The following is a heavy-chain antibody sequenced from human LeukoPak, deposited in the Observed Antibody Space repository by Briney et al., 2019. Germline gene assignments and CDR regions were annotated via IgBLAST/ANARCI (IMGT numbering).Heavy chain of an antibody. D-gene: IGHD3-10*02. CDR1: GGSISGYY. V-gene: IGHV4-4*07. CDR3: ARDPYVNCFDP. Sequence: PAETLCLTCTASGGSISGYYWSWIRQPAGKGLEWIGRIYTSGSTNYNPSLKSRDTMSVDTSKNQYSLKLGSVTAADTAVYYCARDPYVNCFDPWGQGTLVSVSS. J-gene: IGHJ5*02. CDR2: IYTSGST.